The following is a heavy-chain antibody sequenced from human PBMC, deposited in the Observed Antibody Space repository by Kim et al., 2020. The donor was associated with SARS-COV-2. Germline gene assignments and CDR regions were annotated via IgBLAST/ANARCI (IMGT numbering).Heavy chain of an antibody. Sequence: ASVKVSCKASGYTFTGYFMHWVRQAPGQGLEWMGWMNPNSGGTDYAQKFQGRVTMTRDTSISTGYMELSRLRSDDTAVYYCVRKWEPLDYFYGMDVWGQGTSVTVS. CDR2: MNPNSGGT. D-gene: IGHD1-26*01. CDR3: VRKWEPLDYFYGMDV. CDR1: GYTFTGYF. V-gene: IGHV1-2*02. J-gene: IGHJ6*02.